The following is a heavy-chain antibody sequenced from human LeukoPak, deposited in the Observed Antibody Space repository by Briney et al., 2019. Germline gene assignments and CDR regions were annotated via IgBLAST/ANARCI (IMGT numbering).Heavy chain of an antibody. V-gene: IGHV3-23*01. J-gene: IGHJ3*01. D-gene: IGHD4-17*01. CDR1: GFTFSSYA. Sequence: GGSLRLSCAASGFTFSSYAMTWVRQAPGKGLEWVSSIRGSGAGTSYAASVEGRFTMSRDNSKNTLYLQMNSLRAEDTAIYYCGRDPNGDYVGAFDFWGQGTLVTVSS. CDR3: GRDPNGDYVGAFDF. CDR2: IRGSGAGT.